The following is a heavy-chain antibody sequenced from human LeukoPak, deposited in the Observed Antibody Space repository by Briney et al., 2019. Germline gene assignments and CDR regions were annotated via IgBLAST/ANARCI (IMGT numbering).Heavy chain of an antibody. CDR2: ISYDGSNK. D-gene: IGHD3-10*01. CDR1: GFTFSSYG. V-gene: IGHV3-30*18. J-gene: IGHJ4*02. CDR3: AKDPDLRFGELFEGSDY. Sequence: QPGGSLRLSCAASGFTFSSYGMHWVRQAPGKGLEWVAVISYDGSNKYYADSVKGRFTISRDISKNKLFLQMNSLRAEDTAVYYCAKDPDLRFGELFEGSDYWGQGALVTVSS.